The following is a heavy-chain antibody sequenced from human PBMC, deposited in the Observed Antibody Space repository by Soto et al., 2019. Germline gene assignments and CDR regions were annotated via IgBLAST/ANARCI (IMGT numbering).Heavy chain of an antibody. J-gene: IGHJ6*02. CDR3: ARDRSGDYLLAGYGMDV. D-gene: IGHD6-25*01. CDR2: IIPIFGTA. V-gene: IGHV1-69*13. CDR1: GGTFSSYA. Sequence: AVKVSCKASGGTFSSYAISWVRQAPGQGLEWMGGIIPIFGTANYAQKFQGRVTITADESTSTAYMELSSLRSEDTAVYYCARDRSGDYLLAGYGMDVWGQGTPVTVYS.